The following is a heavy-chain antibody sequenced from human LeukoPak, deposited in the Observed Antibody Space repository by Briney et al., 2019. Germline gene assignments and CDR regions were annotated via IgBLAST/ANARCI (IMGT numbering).Heavy chain of an antibody. CDR3: ATYCGGDCYSY. J-gene: IGHJ4*02. V-gene: IGHV1-69*04. Sequence: ASVKVSCKASGGTFSSYAISWVRQAPGQGLEWMGRIIPTLGIANYAQKFQGRVTITADKSTSTAYMELSSLRSEDTAVYYCATYCGGDCYSYWGQGTLVTVSS. CDR2: IIPTLGIA. CDR1: GGTFSSYA. D-gene: IGHD2-21*02.